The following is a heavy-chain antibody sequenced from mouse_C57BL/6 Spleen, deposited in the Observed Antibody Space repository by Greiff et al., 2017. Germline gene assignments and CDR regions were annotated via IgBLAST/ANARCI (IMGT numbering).Heavy chain of an antibody. V-gene: IGHV1-80*01. CDR1: GYAFSSYW. Sequence: QVQLQQSGAELVKPGASVKISCKASGYAFSSYWMNWVKQRPGKGLEWIGQIYPGDGDTNYNGKFKGKATLTADKSSSTAYMQLSSLTSEDSAVYFCARGGTRENAMDYWGQGTSVTVSS. CDR2: IYPGDGDT. D-gene: IGHD1-1*02. CDR3: ARGGTRENAMDY. J-gene: IGHJ4*01.